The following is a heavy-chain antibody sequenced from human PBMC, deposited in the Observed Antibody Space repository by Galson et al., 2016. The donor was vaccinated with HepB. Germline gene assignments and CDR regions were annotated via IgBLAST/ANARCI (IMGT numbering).Heavy chain of an antibody. CDR1: GGSISSVGYF. Sequence: TLSLTCTVSGGSISSVGYFWSWVRQRPGKGLEWIGYIYFNGSTYFSPSLRSRVAITKSTSKNQFPLSSTYVPAAATAVYYCTRQYDYDFWGGYSGNFDYWGQGTLVTVSS. CDR2: IYFNGST. CDR3: TRQYDYDFWGGYSGNFDY. J-gene: IGHJ4*02. V-gene: IGHV4-31*03. D-gene: IGHD3-3*01.